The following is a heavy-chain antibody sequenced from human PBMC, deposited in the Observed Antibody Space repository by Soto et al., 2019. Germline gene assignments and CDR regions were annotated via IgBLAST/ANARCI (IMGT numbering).Heavy chain of an antibody. D-gene: IGHD3-3*01. V-gene: IGHV3-23*01. CDR1: GFTFSSYA. J-gene: IGHJ4*02. CDR3: AGYYDFWSGYPPKFDY. Sequence: GGSLRLSCAASGFTFSSYAMSWVRQAPGKGLEWVSAISGSGGSTYYADSVKGRFTISRDNSKNTLYLQMNSLRAEDTAVYYCAGYYDFWSGYPPKFDYWGQGTLVTVSS. CDR2: ISGSGGST.